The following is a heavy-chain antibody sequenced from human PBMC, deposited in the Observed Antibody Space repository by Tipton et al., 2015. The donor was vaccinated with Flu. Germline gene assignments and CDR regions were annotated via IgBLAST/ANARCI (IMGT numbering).Heavy chain of an antibody. D-gene: IGHD3-10*01. CDR1: GYSISSGYY. J-gene: IGHJ4*02. Sequence: TLSLTCTVSGYSISSGYYWGWIRQPPGKGLEWIGSSFHGGSTYYNPSLKSRVTISVDTSKNQFTLKRSYVTAADTAGYYCATYYYGSGTQSAFDYWGQGTLVTVSS. CDR2: SFHGGST. CDR3: ATYYYGSGTQSAFDY. V-gene: IGHV4-38-2*02.